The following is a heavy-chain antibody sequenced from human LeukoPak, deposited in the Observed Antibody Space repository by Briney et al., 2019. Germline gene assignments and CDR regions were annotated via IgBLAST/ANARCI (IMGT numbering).Heavy chain of an antibody. CDR3: ARHVRAARPPDY. CDR1: GVSISSSGNY. Sequence: SETLSLTCTVSGVSISSSGNYWGWIRQPPGKGLEWIGSIYSSGNTYYNPSLKGRITMSVDTSKKQFSLNLSSVTAAGTAVYYCARHVRAARPPDYWGQGALVTVSS. CDR2: IYSSGNT. V-gene: IGHV4-39*01. J-gene: IGHJ4*02. D-gene: IGHD6-6*01.